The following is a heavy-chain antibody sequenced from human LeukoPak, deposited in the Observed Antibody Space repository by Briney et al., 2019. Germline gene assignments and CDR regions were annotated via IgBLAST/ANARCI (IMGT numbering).Heavy chain of an antibody. V-gene: IGHV3-53*01. D-gene: IGHD3-3*02. CDR2: IYSGGST. J-gene: IGHJ5*02. Sequence: GGSLRLSCAASGFTVSSNYMSWVRQAPGKGLEWVSVIYSGGSTYYADSVKGRFTISRDNSKNTLYLQMNSLRAEDTAVYSCARDVDTSNHMSIFDPWGQGTLVTVSS. CDR1: GFTVSSNY. CDR3: ARDVDTSNHMSIFDP.